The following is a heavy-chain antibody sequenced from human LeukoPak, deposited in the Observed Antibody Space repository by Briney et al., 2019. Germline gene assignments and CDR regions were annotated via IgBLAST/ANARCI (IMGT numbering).Heavy chain of an antibody. Sequence: ASVKVSCKASGYTFTGYYMHWVRQDTGQGLEWMGWINPNRGGTNYAQKFQDWVTMTRDTSISTAYMELSRLRSDATAVYYCARATMYSSGVDYWGQGTLVNVSS. CDR3: ARATMYSSGVDY. D-gene: IGHD6-25*01. J-gene: IGHJ4*02. CDR1: GYTFTGYY. V-gene: IGHV1-2*04. CDR2: INPNRGGT.